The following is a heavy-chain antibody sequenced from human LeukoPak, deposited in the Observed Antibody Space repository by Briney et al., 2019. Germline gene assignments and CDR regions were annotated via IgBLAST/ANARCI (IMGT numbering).Heavy chain of an antibody. CDR2: IYYSGST. Sequence: WVRQAPGKGLEWIGSIYYSGSTYYNPSLKSRVTISVDTSKNQFSLKLSSVTAADTAVYYCAREHYDILTGYYNSFDYWGQGTLVTVSS. CDR3: AREHYDILTGYYNSFDY. J-gene: IGHJ4*02. V-gene: IGHV4-39*07. D-gene: IGHD3-9*01.